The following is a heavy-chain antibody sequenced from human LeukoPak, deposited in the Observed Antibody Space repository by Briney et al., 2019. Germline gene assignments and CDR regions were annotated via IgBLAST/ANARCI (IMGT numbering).Heavy chain of an antibody. V-gene: IGHV3-7*01. CDR3: TSWGDTTAEYFQR. CDR1: GLTFNRCW. Sequence: GGSLRLSCVVSGLTFNRCWMNWVRQAPGKGLEWVAHINPDGRDTYYVDSVKGRFTISRDNAQNSMYLQMNSLRVEDTAVYYCTSWGDTTAEYFQRWGQGTLVTASS. CDR2: INPDGRDT. D-gene: IGHD2-21*02. J-gene: IGHJ1*01.